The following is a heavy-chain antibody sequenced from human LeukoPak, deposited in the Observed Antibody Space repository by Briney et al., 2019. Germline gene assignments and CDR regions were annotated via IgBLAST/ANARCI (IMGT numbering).Heavy chain of an antibody. CDR3: AKDHLRITIFGVASSARFDP. CDR1: GFTFSSYA. CDR2: ISGSGGST. V-gene: IGHV3-23*01. D-gene: IGHD3-3*01. J-gene: IGHJ5*02. Sequence: GGSLRLSCAASGFTFSSYAMRWVRQAPGKGLEWVSAISGSGGSTYYADSVKGRFTISRDNSKNTLYLQMNSLRAEDTAVYYCAKDHLRITIFGVASSARFDPWGQGTLVTVSS.